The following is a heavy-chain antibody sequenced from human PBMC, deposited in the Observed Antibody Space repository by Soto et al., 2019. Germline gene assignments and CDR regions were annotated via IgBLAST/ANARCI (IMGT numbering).Heavy chain of an antibody. V-gene: IGHV3-15*01. Sequence: PGGSLRLSCAASGFTFSSAWMTWVRQAPGKGLEWVGHIKSNADGGATDYAAPVKGRFTVSRDDSRNTLYLQLNSLKTEDTAVYYCTTAPFSFITLPGTSFLIGMDVWRQGTTVTVS. CDR3: TTAPFSFITLPGTSFLIGMDV. CDR2: IKSNADGGAT. J-gene: IGHJ6*02. D-gene: IGHD3-10*01. CDR1: GFTFSSAW.